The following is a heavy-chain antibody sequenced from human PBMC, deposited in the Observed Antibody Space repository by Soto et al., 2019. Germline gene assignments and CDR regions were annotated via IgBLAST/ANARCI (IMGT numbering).Heavy chain of an antibody. CDR3: ARMDGDYNYYALDV. D-gene: IGHD4-17*01. V-gene: IGHV2-26*01. CDR1: GFSLSNGRMG. Sequence: QVTLKESGPVLVKPTEPLTLTCTVSGFSLSNGRMGVRWIRQPPGKPLEWLAHFFSDVERSYSASMQSRLTLSTDTSGSQVVLTMTNMDPVDTATYYCARMDGDYNYYALDVWGQGTTVTVSS. J-gene: IGHJ6*02. CDR2: FFSDVER.